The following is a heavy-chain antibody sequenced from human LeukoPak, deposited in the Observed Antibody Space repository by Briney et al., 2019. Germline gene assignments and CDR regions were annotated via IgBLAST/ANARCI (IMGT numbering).Heavy chain of an antibody. CDR3: ARGFYYGSGSLRPFYYYYYYYMDV. CDR2: MNPNSGNT. CDR1: GYTFTSYD. J-gene: IGHJ6*03. V-gene: IGHV1-8*01. Sequence: ASVKVSCKASGYTFTSYDINWVRQATGQGLEWMGWMNPNSGNTGYAQKFQGRVTMTRNTSISTAYMELSSLRSEDTAVCYCARGFYYGSGSLRPFYYYYYYYMDVWGKGTTVTVSS. D-gene: IGHD3-10*01.